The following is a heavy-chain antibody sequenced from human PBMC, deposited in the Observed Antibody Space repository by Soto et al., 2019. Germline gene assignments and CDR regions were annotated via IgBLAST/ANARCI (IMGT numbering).Heavy chain of an antibody. Sequence: GGSLRLSCAASGFPFTAYGMHWVRQAPGKGLEWVAVISYDGSHRYYADSVKGRFTISRDDSKNTLYLQMNSLRAEDTALYYCAKPSYSRSWSGPQALDYWGQGTLVTVSS. D-gene: IGHD6-13*01. CDR2: ISYDGSHR. V-gene: IGHV3-30*18. CDR1: GFPFTAYG. CDR3: AKPSYSRSWSGPQALDY. J-gene: IGHJ4*02.